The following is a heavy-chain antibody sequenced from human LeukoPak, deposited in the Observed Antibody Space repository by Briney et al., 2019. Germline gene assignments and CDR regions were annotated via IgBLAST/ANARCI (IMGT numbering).Heavy chain of an antibody. Sequence: GGSLRLSCAASGFTFSSYEMNWVRQAPGKGLEWVAFIRYDGSNKFYADSVKGRFTISRDNSKNTLNLQMSSLRAEDTAVYYCAKGTGDLTFDYWGQGTLVTVSS. CDR2: IRYDGSNK. CDR3: AKGTGDLTFDY. J-gene: IGHJ4*02. CDR1: GFTFSSYE. D-gene: IGHD7-27*01. V-gene: IGHV3-30*02.